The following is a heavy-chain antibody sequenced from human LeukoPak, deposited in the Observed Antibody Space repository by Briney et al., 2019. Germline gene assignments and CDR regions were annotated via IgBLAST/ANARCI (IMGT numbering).Heavy chain of an antibody. Sequence: GGSLRLSCAASGFTFSFYGMHWVRQDPGKGLEGVAVIWYDGSNEYYAESVKGRLTISRDHSKNTLYLQMNSLRAEDTAVYYCARDGGEVSHDAFDIWGQGTMVTVSS. J-gene: IGHJ3*02. D-gene: IGHD3-10*01. CDR1: GFTFSFYG. CDR2: IWYDGSNE. CDR3: ARDGGEVSHDAFDI. V-gene: IGHV3-33*01.